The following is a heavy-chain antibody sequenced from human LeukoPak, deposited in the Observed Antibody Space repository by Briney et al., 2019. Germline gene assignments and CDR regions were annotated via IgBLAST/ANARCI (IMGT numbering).Heavy chain of an antibody. D-gene: IGHD5-24*01. Sequence: ASVKVSCKASGYTFTGYYMHWVRQAPGQGLEWMGWINPNSGGTNYAQKFQGRVTMTRDTSISTAYMELSRLRSDDTAVYYCARVGRDGYKQYYFDYWGQGTLVTVSS. CDR3: ARVGRDGYKQYYFDY. J-gene: IGHJ4*02. CDR1: GYTFTGYY. V-gene: IGHV1-2*02. CDR2: INPNSGGT.